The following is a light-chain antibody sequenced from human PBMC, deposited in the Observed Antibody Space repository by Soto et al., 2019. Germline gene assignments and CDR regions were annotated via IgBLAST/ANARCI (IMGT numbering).Light chain of an antibody. CDR1: QSISSW. CDR2: KAS. Sequence: DIQMTQSPSTLSASVGDRVTITCRASQSISSWLAWYQQKPGKAPKLLIYKASSLESGVPSRFSGSGSGTEFSVTISSLQPDDFATYYCQQYNSYPVTCGGGTKVKIK. V-gene: IGKV1-5*03. J-gene: IGKJ4*01. CDR3: QQYNSYPVT.